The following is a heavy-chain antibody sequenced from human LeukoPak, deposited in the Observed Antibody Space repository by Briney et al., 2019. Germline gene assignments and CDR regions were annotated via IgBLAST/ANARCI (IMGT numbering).Heavy chain of an antibody. Sequence: RSGGSLRLSCAASGFTFSNYGMHWVRQAPGKGLEWVAVIWYDGSNKYYADSVKGRFTISRDNSKNTLYLQMNSLRAEDTAVYYCAETRSSSGWTGTFDYWGQGTLVTVSS. D-gene: IGHD6-19*01. V-gene: IGHV3-33*06. CDR3: AETRSSSGWTGTFDY. J-gene: IGHJ4*02. CDR2: IWYDGSNK. CDR1: GFTFSNYG.